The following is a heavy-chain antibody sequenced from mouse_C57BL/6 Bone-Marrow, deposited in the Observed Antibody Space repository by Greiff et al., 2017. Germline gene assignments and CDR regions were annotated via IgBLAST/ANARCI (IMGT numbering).Heavy chain of an antibody. CDR2: IYPGDGDT. CDR1: GSYFLLSS. CDR3: ARGVLLRWFAY. V-gene: IGHV1-82*01. J-gene: IGHJ3*01. Sequence: VKLVESGPELVKPGASVNISCKASGSYFLLSSTHFFNHKPFHFLDFIGRIYPGDGDTNYNGKFKGKATLTADKSSSTAYMQLSSLTSEDSAVYFCARGVLLRWFAYWVQGTLVTVSA. D-gene: IGHD1-1*01.